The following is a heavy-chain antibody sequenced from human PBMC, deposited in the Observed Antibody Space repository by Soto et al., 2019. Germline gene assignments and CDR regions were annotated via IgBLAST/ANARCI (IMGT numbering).Heavy chain of an antibody. V-gene: IGHV2-5*02. D-gene: IGHD1-26*01. CDR2: IYWDDTN. Sequence: QITLKESGPTLVKPTQTLTLTCTFSGFSLPTDRVGVGWIRQPPGKALEWLAVIYWDDTNTYRPSLKSRLTITKDTSKNRVALTMTDMDPVDTATYYCAHVYGGRSLYWGQGTLVTVSS. CDR3: AHVYGGRSLY. J-gene: IGHJ4*02. CDR1: GFSLPTDRVG.